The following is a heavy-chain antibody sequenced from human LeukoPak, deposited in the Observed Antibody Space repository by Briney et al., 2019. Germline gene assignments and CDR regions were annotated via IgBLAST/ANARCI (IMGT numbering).Heavy chain of an antibody. J-gene: IGHJ4*02. CDR1: GYTFTSYG. CDR3: ARDRGQRGSGWFDY. V-gene: IGHV1-18*01. CDR2: ISAYNGNT. D-gene: IGHD6-19*01. Sequence: GASVTVSCKASGYTFTSYGISWVRQAPGQGLEWMGWISAYNGNTNYAQKLQGRVTMTTDTSTSTAYMELRSLRSDDTAVYYCARDRGQRGSGWFDYWGQGTLVTVSS.